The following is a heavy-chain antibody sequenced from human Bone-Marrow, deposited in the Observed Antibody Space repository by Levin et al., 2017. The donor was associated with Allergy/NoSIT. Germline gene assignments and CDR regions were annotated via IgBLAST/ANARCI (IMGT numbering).Heavy chain of an antibody. D-gene: IGHD3-10*01. CDR1: GFTFSSYS. CDR3: ARVWYGSGSPYYYYGMDV. J-gene: IGHJ6*02. V-gene: IGHV3-21*01. CDR2: ISSSSSYI. Sequence: GESLKISCAASGFTFSSYSMNWVRQAPGKGLEWVSSISSSSSYIYYADSVKGRFTISRDNAKNSLYLQMNSLRAEDTAVYYCARVWYGSGSPYYYYGMDVWGQGTTVTVSS.